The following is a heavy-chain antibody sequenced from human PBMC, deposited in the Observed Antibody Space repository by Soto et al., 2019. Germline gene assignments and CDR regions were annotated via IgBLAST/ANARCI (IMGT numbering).Heavy chain of an antibody. CDR1: GYRFTSYW. CDR2: IFPSDSDT. D-gene: IGHD3-22*01. V-gene: IGHV5-51*01. CDR3: ARKDKSGYLNWFDP. J-gene: IGHJ5*02. Sequence: PGESLKISCRTSGYRFTSYWIAGVRQMPGKGLEWMGIIFPSDSDTRYSPSFQGQVTISADRSTSTVFLQWARLKASDTAVYFCARKDKSGYLNWFDPWVKGTLVTVPS.